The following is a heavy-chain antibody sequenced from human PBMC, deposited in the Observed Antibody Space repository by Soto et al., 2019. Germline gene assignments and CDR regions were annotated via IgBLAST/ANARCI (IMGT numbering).Heavy chain of an antibody. J-gene: IGHJ5*02. V-gene: IGHV4-30-4*01. CDR1: GGSISSGDYY. CDR2: IYYSGST. CDR3: ARVARWLRLHFIESWLDP. D-gene: IGHD5-12*01. Sequence: QVQLQESGPGLVKPSQTLSLTCTVSGGSISSGDYYWSWIRQPPGKGLEWIGYIYYSGSTYYNPPRRRRVTTSVDTSKTQFSLKLSSVPAADTAVSYCARVARWLRLHFIESWLDPWGQGNLVTVSS.